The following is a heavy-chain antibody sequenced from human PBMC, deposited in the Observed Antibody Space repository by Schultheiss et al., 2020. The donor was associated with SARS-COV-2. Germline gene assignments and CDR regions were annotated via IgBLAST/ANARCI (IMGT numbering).Heavy chain of an antibody. D-gene: IGHD3-10*01. J-gene: IGHJ6*03. V-gene: IGHV4-61*05. CDR3: ARGVPTYYYYYMDV. Sequence: SETLSLTCTVSGGSISSSSYYWGWIRQPPGKGLEWIGYIYYSGSTNYNPSLKSRVTISVDTSKNQFSLKLSSVTAADTAVYYCARGVPTYYYYYMDVWGKGTTVTVSS. CDR1: GGSISSSSYY. CDR2: IYYSGST.